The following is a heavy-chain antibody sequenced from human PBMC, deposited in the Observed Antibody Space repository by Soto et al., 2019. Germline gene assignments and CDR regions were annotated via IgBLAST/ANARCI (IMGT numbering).Heavy chain of an antibody. D-gene: IGHD3-10*01. CDR2: MNPNSGDT. V-gene: IGHV1-8*01. Sequence: QVQLVQSGAXXKXPGASVKVSCKASGYTFTSYEINWVRQATGQGLEWMGWMNPNSGDTGYAQKFQGRVTMTRNTSISTAYMELSSLRSEDTAVYYCARGELLWFGELLRWGQGTLVTVSS. CDR3: ARGELLWFGELLR. J-gene: IGHJ4*02. CDR1: GYTFTSYE.